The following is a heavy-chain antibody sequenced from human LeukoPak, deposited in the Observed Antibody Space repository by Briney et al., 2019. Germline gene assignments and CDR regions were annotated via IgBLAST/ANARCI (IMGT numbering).Heavy chain of an antibody. CDR3: TTDSGITLVRGDHWSY. J-gene: IGHJ4*02. Sequence: PGGSLRLSCAASGFAFNYAWMTWVRQAPGKGLEWVGRIKSGPEGGTTDYSAPVKGRFTISSDYSKNTLYLEMTSLKAEDTGVYFCTTDSGITLVRGDHWSYWGQGTLVTVSS. CDR1: GFAFNYAW. V-gene: IGHV3-15*05. CDR2: IKSGPEGGTT. D-gene: IGHD3-10*01.